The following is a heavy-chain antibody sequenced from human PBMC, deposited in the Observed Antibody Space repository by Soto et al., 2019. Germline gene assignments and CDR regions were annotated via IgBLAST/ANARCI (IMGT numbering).Heavy chain of an antibody. D-gene: IGHD6-6*01. CDR2: INPNSGGT. J-gene: IGHJ1*01. CDR3: AREGSSSSRYFQH. V-gene: IGHV1-2*02. Sequence: QVQLVQSGAEVKKPGASLKVSCKASGYTFTDYNMHWVRQAPGQGLEWMGWINPNSGGTNYAQKFKGRVTMTRDTSITTAYMELSRLTSDDTAVYYCAREGSSSSRYFQHWGQGTLVTVSS. CDR1: GYTFTDYN.